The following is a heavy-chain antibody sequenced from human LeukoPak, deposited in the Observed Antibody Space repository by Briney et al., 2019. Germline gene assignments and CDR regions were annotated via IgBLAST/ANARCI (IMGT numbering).Heavy chain of an antibody. Sequence: SETLSLTSTVSVYSISSGYYWGWIRQPPGEGLEWIGSIYHSGSTYYNPSLKSRVTISVDTSKNQFSLKLSSVTAADTAVYYCARVYSGSYRRGFGDWGQGTLVTVSS. V-gene: IGHV4-38-2*02. CDR1: VYSISSGYY. CDR2: IYHSGST. CDR3: ARVYSGSYRRGFGD. D-gene: IGHD1-26*01. J-gene: IGHJ4*02.